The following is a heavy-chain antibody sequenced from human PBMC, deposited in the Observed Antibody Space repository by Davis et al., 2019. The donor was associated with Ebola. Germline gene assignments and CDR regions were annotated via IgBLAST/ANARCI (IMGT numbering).Heavy chain of an antibody. CDR2: ISYDGSNK. D-gene: IGHD2-2*01. CDR3: ARVVPAAHSQRAAFDI. Sequence: PAGSLTLSCAASGFTFTSYGMHWVRQAPGKGLEWVAVISYDGSNKYYADSVKGRFTISRDNSKNTLYLQMNSLRAEDTAVYYCARVVPAAHSQRAAFDIWGQGTMVTVSS. V-gene: IGHV3-30*19. J-gene: IGHJ3*02. CDR1: GFTFTSYG.